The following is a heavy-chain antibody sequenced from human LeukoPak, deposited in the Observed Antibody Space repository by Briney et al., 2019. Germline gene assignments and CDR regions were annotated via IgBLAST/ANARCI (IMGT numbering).Heavy chain of an antibody. CDR1: GFTFSSYA. D-gene: IGHD1-26*01. CDR3: ARDQYSGSYLDY. Sequence: GGSLRLSCAASGFTFSSYAMHWVRQAPGKGLEWVAVISYDGSKKYYADSAKGRFTISRDNSKNTLYLQMNSLRAEDTAVYYCARDQYSGSYLDYWGQGTLVTVSS. V-gene: IGHV3-30-3*01. CDR2: ISYDGSKK. J-gene: IGHJ4*02.